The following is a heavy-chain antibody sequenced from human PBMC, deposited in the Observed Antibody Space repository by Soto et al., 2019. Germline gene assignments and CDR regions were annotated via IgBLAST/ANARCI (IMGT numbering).Heavy chain of an antibody. V-gene: IGHV1-69*08. CDR3: AREGQYSGSYTYYYYYGMDV. CDR2: IIPIRGIA. D-gene: IGHD1-26*01. J-gene: IGHJ6*02. CDR1: GGTFSSYT. Sequence: QVQLVQSGAEVKKPGSSVKVSCKASGGTFSSYTISWVRQAPGQGLEWMGRIIPIRGIANYAQKFQGRVTITADKSPSAAYMELSSMRYEDTAVYYCAREGQYSGSYTYYYYYGMDVWGQGTTVTVSS.